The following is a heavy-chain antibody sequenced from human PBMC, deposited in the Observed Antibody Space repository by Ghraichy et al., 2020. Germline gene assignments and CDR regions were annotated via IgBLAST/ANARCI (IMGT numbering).Heavy chain of an antibody. D-gene: IGHD6-13*01. CDR2: IKQDGSEK. CDR1: GFTFSSYW. V-gene: IGHV3-7*01. Sequence: SCAASGFTFSSYWMSWVRQAPGKGLEWVANIKQDGSEKYYVDSVKGRFTISRDNAKNSLYLQMNSLRAEDTAVYYCAREGVAAAGTGDAFDIWGQGTMVTVSS. J-gene: IGHJ3*02. CDR3: AREGVAAAGTGDAFDI.